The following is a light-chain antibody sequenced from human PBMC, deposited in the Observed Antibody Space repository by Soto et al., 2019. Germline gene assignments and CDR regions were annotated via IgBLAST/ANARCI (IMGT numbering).Light chain of an antibody. CDR3: QQYNSYSWT. Sequence: DIQMTQSPSTLSASVGDRVTITCRASQSISSWLAWYQQKPGKAPKLLIYKASSLESGVPSRFSGSGSGTEFTLTISILQPDDFATYYCQQYNSYSWTFVQGTKVEIK. J-gene: IGKJ1*01. V-gene: IGKV1-5*03. CDR2: KAS. CDR1: QSISSW.